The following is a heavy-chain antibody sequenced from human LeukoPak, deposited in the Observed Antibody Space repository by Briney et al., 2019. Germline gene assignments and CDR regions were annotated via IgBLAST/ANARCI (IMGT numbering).Heavy chain of an antibody. V-gene: IGHV4-39*07. D-gene: IGHD6-19*01. CDR2: IYYSGST. J-gene: IGHJ4*02. CDR3: ARAPLIAVADDGYY. CDR1: GGSISSSSYY. Sequence: SETLSLTCTVSGGSISSSSYYWGWIRQPPGKGLEWIGSIYYSGSTYYNPSLKSRVTISVDTSKNQFSLKLSSVTAADTAVYYCARAPLIAVADDGYYWGQGTLVTVSS.